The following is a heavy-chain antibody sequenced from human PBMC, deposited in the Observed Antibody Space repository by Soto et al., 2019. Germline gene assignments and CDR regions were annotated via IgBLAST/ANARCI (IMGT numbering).Heavy chain of an antibody. D-gene: IGHD2-21*02. CDR3: ARGGLLKNYYYYMDV. Sequence: QVQLVQSGAEVKKPGSSVKVSCKASGGTFSSYTISWVRQAPGQGLEWMGRIIPILGIANYAQKFQGRVTITADKSTSTAYMELSSLRSEDTAVYYCARGGLLKNYYYYMDVWGKGTTVTVA. J-gene: IGHJ6*03. CDR1: GGTFSSYT. CDR2: IIPILGIA. V-gene: IGHV1-69*02.